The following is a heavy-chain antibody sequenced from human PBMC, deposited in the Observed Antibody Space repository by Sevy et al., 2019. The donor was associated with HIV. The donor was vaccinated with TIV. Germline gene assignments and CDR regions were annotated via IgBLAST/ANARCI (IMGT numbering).Heavy chain of an antibody. J-gene: IGHJ6*02. D-gene: IGHD5-18*01. CDR2: ISSSGSTI. CDR1: GFTFSDYY. V-gene: IGHV3-11*01. CDR3: ARDTEVDTAMVTGYYYGMDV. Sequence: GGSLRLSCAASGFTFSDYYMSWIRQAPGKGLEWVSYISSSGSTIYYAHSVKGRFTISRDNAKNSLYLQMNSLRAEDTAVYYCARDTEVDTAMVTGYYYGMDVWGQGTTVTVSS.